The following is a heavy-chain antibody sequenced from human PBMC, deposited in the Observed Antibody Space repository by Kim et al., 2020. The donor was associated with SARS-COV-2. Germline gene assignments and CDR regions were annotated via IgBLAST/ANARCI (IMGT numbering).Heavy chain of an antibody. V-gene: IGHV4-31*03. D-gene: IGHD3-10*01. Sequence: SETLSLTCTISGASITSTPYYWSWIRHVPGKGLEYIGYIHYSGTTNYNPSLKSRVTLSLDTSKNQFSLTLKSVTVADMAVYYCARVDTISDDFDICGQG. J-gene: IGHJ3*02. CDR2: IHYSGTT. CDR3: ARVDTISDDFDI. CDR1: GASITSTPYY.